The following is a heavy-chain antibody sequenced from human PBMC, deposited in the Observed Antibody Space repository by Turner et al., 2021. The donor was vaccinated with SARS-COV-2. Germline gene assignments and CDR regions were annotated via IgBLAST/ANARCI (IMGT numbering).Heavy chain of an antibody. D-gene: IGHD3-22*01. V-gene: IGHV3-21*01. Sequence: EVQLVESGGGLVKPGGSLRLSCAASGFTFRSYTMYWVRQDPGKGLEWVSSISSSSSYIYYADSVKGRFTISRDNAKNSLYLQMNSLRAEDTAVYYCARGTYYYDSSVYSGTNWFDPWGQGTLVTVSS. CDR1: GFTFRSYT. CDR3: ARGTYYYDSSVYSGTNWFDP. CDR2: ISSSSSYI. J-gene: IGHJ5*02.